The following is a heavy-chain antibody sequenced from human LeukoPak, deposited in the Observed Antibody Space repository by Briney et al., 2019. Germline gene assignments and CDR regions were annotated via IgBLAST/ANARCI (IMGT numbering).Heavy chain of an antibody. D-gene: IGHD2-15*01. CDR3: ARVTDMDAFDI. J-gene: IGHJ3*02. CDR2: IYHSGST. Sequence: KSSETLSLTCTVSGGSISSGGYYWSWIRQPPGKGLEWIGYIYHSGSTYYNPSLKSRVTISVDRSKNQFSLRLSSVTAADTAVYYCARVTDMDAFDIWGQGTMVTVSS. CDR1: GGSISSGGYY. V-gene: IGHV4-30-2*01.